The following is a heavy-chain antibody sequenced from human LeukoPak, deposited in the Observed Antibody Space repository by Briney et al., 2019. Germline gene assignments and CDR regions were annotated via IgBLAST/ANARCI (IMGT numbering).Heavy chain of an antibody. J-gene: IGHJ4*02. CDR2: IYGGVNT. D-gene: IGHD1-1*01. V-gene: IGHV3-66*01. CDR1: GFTVSSNY. CDR3: AKSPKTGFLFDY. Sequence: GGSLRLSCAASGFTVSSNYMSWVRQAPGKGLERVSVIYGGVNTVYADSVQGRFIISRDNSKNTLYLQMNSLRAEDTAVYYCAKSPKTGFLFDYWGKGTLVTVPS.